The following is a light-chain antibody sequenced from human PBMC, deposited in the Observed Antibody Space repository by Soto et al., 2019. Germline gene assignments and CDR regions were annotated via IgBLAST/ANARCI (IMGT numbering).Light chain of an antibody. CDR1: SSDIGGYNY. CDR2: EVS. CDR3: SSYAGTYVV. Sequence: QSALTQPPSASGSPGQSVTISCTGTSSDIGGYNYVSWYQQHPGKAPKLMIYEVSKRPSGVPVRFSGSKSGNTASLTVSGLQGEDEADYYCSSYAGTYVVFGGGTKLTVL. V-gene: IGLV2-8*01. J-gene: IGLJ2*01.